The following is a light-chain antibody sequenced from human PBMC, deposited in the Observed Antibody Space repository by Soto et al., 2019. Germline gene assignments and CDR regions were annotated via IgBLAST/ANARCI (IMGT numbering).Light chain of an antibody. CDR3: QQYNNWPRT. CDR1: QSVSSN. J-gene: IGKJ1*01. V-gene: IGKV3-15*01. Sequence: EIVLTQSPATLSVSPGKRATLSCRASQSVSSNLAWYQQKPGQAPRLLIYGASTRATGIPARFSGSGSGTEFTLTISSLQSEDFAVYYCQQYNNWPRTFGQGTKVEIK. CDR2: GAS.